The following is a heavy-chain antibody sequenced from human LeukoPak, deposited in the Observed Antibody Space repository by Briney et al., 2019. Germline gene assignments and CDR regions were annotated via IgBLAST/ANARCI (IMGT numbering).Heavy chain of an antibody. J-gene: IGHJ6*03. V-gene: IGHV1-2*02. D-gene: IGHD3-10*01. Sequence: GASVKVSCKASGYTLTGYYMHWVRQAPGQGLEWMGWINPNSGGTNYAQKFQGRVTMTRDTSISTAYMELSRLRSDDTAVYYCARVLWFGELYYYYYMDVWGKGTTVTISS. CDR1: GYTLTGYY. CDR3: ARVLWFGELYYYYYMDV. CDR2: INPNSGGT.